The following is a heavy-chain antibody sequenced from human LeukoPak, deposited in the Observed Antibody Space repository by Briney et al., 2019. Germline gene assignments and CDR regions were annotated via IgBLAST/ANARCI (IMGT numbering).Heavy chain of an antibody. CDR2: IYHSGST. CDR3: ARVIGSSSSFLYYYYYMDV. D-gene: IGHD6-6*01. J-gene: IGHJ6*03. CDR1: GYSISSGYY. V-gene: IGHV4-38-2*01. Sequence: SETLSLTCAVSGYSISSGYYWGWMLQPPGKGLEWICSIYHSGSTYYNPSLKSRLPISVDTSNNKFSLKLSSVTAADTAVYYCARVIGSSSSFLYYYYYMDVWGKGTTVTVSS.